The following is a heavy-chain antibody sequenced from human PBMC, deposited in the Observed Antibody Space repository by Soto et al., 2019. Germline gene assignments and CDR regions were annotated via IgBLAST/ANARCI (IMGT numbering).Heavy chain of an antibody. CDR1: GGTFSSYA. Sequence: QVQLVQSGAEVKKPGSSVKVSCKASGGTFSSYAISWVRQAPGQGLEWMGGIIPIYGTANYAQKFQGSVXIXAXXSTSTAYMELSSLRSEDTAVYYCARYGDYPTYFDYWGQGPLVTVSS. D-gene: IGHD4-17*01. CDR2: IIPIYGTA. V-gene: IGHV1-69*12. J-gene: IGHJ4*02. CDR3: ARYGDYPTYFDY.